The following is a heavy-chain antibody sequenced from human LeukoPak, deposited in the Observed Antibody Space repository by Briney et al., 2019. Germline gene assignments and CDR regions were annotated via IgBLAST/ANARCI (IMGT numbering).Heavy chain of an antibody. J-gene: IGHJ6*03. CDR3: AKRRGLELLYYYYMDV. V-gene: IGHV3-20*04. D-gene: IGHD1-7*01. CDR1: GFTFDDYG. CDR2: INWNGGST. Sequence: GGSLRLSCAASGFTFDDYGMSWVRQAPGKGLEWVSGINWNGGSTGYADSVKGRFTISRDNAKNSLYLQMNSLRAEDTALYYCAKRRGLELLYYYYMDVWGKGTTVTVSS.